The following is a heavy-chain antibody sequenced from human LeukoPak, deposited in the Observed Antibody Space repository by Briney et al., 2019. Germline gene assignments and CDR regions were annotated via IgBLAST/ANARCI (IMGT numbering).Heavy chain of an antibody. V-gene: IGHV3-23*01. CDR1: GFTFSSYA. D-gene: IGHD2-2*01. J-gene: IGHJ4*02. CDR3: AKSGPYCSSTSCNYFDY. CDR2: ISGSGGST. Sequence: GGSLRLSCAASGFTFSSYAMSRVRQAPGKGLEWVSAISGSGGSTYYADSVKGRFTISRDNSKNALFLQMNSLRAEDTAVYYCAKSGPYCSSTSCNYFDYWGQGTLVTVSS.